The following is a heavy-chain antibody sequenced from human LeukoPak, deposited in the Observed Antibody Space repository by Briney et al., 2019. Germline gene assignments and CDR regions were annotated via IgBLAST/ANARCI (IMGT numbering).Heavy chain of an antibody. J-gene: IGHJ5*02. CDR1: GFTFSTFW. CDR2: INPDGSTT. CDR3: ARDLRGSPDR. D-gene: IGHD3-16*01. V-gene: IGHV3-74*01. Sequence: PGGSLRLSCAASGFTFSTFWMNWVRQVPGKGLVWVSLINPDGSTTTCADSVKGRFTISRDNAKNTVYLQMNSLGGEDTAIYYCARDLRGSPDRWGQGTLVTVSS.